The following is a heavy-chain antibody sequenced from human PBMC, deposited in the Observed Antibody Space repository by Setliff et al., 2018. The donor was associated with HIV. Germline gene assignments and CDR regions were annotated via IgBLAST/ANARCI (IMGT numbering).Heavy chain of an antibody. Sequence: SVKVSCKTSGYAFLSYAVHWVRQAPGQSLEWMGWINAVTGDTQYSQKFHHGVTMTRDRSASTGYMELTGLTPADTALYFRARGPVVRTEESDFDIWGQGTTVTVSS. CDR1: GYAFLSYA. V-gene: IGHV1-3*01. CDR2: INAVTGDT. CDR3: ARGPVVRTEESDFDI. J-gene: IGHJ3*02. D-gene: IGHD2-21*02.